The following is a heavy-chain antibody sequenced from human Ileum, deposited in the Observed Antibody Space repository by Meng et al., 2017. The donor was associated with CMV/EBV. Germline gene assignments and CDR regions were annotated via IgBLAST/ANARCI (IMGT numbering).Heavy chain of an antibody. CDR1: GSNSSSNYY. CDR3: ARLPTGRFLEWNYYFDY. D-gene: IGHD3-3*01. V-gene: IGHV4-39*02. Sequence: GSNSSSNYYWGWVRQPPGKGLEWIGSIDYSGSTYYNPSLESRISISADTSKNHFSLKLSSVTAADTAVYYCARLPTGRFLEWNYYFDYWGQGTLSPSPQ. J-gene: IGHJ4*02. CDR2: IDYSGST.